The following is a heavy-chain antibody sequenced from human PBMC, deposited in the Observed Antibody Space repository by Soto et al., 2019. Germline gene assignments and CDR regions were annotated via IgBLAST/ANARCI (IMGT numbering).Heavy chain of an antibody. CDR3: ARRYGPGFDY. CDR1: GGSISSYY. D-gene: IGHD4-17*01. J-gene: IGHJ4*02. Sequence: SQTLSLTYTVSGGSISSYYWSWIRQPPGKGLEWIGYIYYSGSTNYNPSLKSRVTISVDTSKNQFSLKLSSVTAADTAVYYFARRYGPGFDYWGQGTLVTVSS. V-gene: IGHV4-59*08. CDR2: IYYSGST.